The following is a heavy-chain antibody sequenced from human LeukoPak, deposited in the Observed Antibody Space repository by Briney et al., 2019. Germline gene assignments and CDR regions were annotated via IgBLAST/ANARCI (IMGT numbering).Heavy chain of an antibody. CDR2: IHTSGDT. Sequence: PSETLSLTCTVSGGSVNNYYWIWIRQPPGKGLEWVGYIHTSGDTNYNSSLNSRVTMSLDTSRNQISLKLRSVSAADTAVYYCAERRSAWYYGFWGQGTLVTVSS. V-gene: IGHV4-4*08. D-gene: IGHD6-19*01. CDR1: GGSVNNYY. CDR3: AERRSAWYYGF. J-gene: IGHJ4*02.